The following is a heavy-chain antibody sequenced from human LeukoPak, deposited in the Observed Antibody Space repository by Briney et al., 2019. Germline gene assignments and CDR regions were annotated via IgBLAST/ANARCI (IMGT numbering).Heavy chain of an antibody. Sequence: GGSLRLSCTVSGFTFGTFQMNWIRHAPGTGLEWLAYISSSGHITYYADSVKGRFAVSRDNAKNSLYLQMDSLRADDTGIYYCARDPDPTGNLDYWGQGTQVIVSS. D-gene: IGHD1-14*01. CDR3: ARDPDPTGNLDY. CDR1: GFTFGTFQ. J-gene: IGHJ4*02. CDR2: ISSSGHIT. V-gene: IGHV3-48*03.